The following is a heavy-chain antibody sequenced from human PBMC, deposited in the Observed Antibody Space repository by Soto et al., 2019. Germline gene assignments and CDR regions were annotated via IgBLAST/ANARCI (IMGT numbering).Heavy chain of an antibody. CDR3: ARVGHDNTGYYDY. CDR1: GFTFSSYW. J-gene: IGHJ4*02. CDR2: INGDGSTT. D-gene: IGHD3-22*01. V-gene: IGHV3-74*01. Sequence: EVQLVESGGGLVQPGGSLRLSCAASGFTFSSYWMHWVRQAPGKGLVWVSRINGDGSTTIYSESVRGRFTISRDNAKDTLLLQMNGLTAEDTAVYYCARVGHDNTGYYDYWGQGTLVSVSS.